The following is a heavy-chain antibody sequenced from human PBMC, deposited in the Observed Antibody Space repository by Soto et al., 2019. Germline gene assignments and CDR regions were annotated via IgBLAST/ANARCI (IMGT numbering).Heavy chain of an antibody. CDR2: ISSRGSSI. CDR3: ARDLEVGAHLYFFDY. J-gene: IGHJ4*02. Sequence: GGCIELSLALSRVSFCDDYMSWIRQTPGKGLEWVSYISSRGSSIYYADSVKGRFTISRDNTKRSVYLQMNSLRAEDTAVYYCARDLEVGAHLYFFDYWGQGTPVTVSS. V-gene: IGHV3-11*04. D-gene: IGHD1-26*01. CDR1: RVSFCDDY.